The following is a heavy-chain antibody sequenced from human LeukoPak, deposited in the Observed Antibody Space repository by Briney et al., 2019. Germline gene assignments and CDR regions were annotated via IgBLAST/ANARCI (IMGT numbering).Heavy chain of an antibody. CDR3: ARDRSDIVVVVAATPVDY. D-gene: IGHD2-15*01. CDR2: MNPNSGNT. Sequence: ASVKVSCKASGYTFTSYDINWVRQATGQGLEWMGWMNPNSGNTGYAQKLQGRVTMTTDTSTSTAYMELRSLRSDDTAVYYCARDRSDIVVVVAATPVDYWGQGTLVTVSS. V-gene: IGHV1-8*02. CDR1: GYTFTSYD. J-gene: IGHJ4*02.